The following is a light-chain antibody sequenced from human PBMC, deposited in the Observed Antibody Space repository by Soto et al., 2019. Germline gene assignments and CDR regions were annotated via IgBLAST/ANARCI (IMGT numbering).Light chain of an antibody. CDR1: QDISSY. CDR3: QQLRSYPST. CDR2: AAS. J-gene: IGKJ4*01. Sequence: IQVTQSPSSLSASVGDRVTITCRASQDISSYLAWYQQKPVKAPTLLIYAASTLQSGVPSRFSGSGFGTDFTLTISSLQAEDFASYYCQQLRSYPSTFGGGTKVDI. V-gene: IGKV1-9*01.